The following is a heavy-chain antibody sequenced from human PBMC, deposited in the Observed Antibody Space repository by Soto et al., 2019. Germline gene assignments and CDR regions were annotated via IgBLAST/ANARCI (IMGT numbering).Heavy chain of an antibody. J-gene: IGHJ4*02. Sequence: GGSLRLSCVTSGFMFSSAWMSWVRQGPGKGLEWVARIKSKNDGGAADYAAPVNGRFSISREDSKSTVYLQMKSLRAEDKARYYCVEGWNDFWGRETLVTVSS. D-gene: IGHD3-16*01. CDR2: IKSKNDGGAA. V-gene: IGHV3-15*01. CDR3: VEGWNDF. CDR1: GFMFSSAW.